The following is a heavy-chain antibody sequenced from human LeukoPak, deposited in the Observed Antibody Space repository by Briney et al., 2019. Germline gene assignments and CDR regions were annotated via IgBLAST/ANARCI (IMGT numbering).Heavy chain of an antibody. CDR1: GYTFNSYG. V-gene: IGHV1-18*01. CDR2: ISPYRGDT. Sequence: GASVKVSCKASGYTFNSYGISWVRQAPGRGLEWMGWISPYRGDTEYAQKIQGRVSMTTDTSTSTAYMELRSLRSDDTAVYYCARQVLIVGGRYGMDVWGQGTTVTVSS. J-gene: IGHJ6*02. D-gene: IGHD3-22*01. CDR3: ARQVLIVGGRYGMDV.